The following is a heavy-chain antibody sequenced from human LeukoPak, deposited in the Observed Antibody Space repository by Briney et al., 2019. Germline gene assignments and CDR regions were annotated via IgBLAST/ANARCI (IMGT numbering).Heavy chain of an antibody. CDR1: GFTFSSYA. J-gene: IGHJ6*04. CDR2: ISGNGGST. Sequence: SGGSLRLSCAASGFTFSSYAMSWVRQAPGKGLEWVSGISGNGGSTYYADSAKGRFTISRDNSKNTLYLQMNSLRAEDTAVYYCAELGITMIGGVWGKGTTVTISS. CDR3: AELGITMIGGV. D-gene: IGHD3-10*02. V-gene: IGHV3-23*01.